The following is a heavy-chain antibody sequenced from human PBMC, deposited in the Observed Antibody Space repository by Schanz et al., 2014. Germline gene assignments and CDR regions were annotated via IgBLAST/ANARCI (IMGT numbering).Heavy chain of an antibody. CDR3: VRHGNYEFWHGPTPQFEN. V-gene: IGHV4-39*01. CDR2: LYYPRKT. CDR1: GGSISTSSRY. D-gene: IGHD3-3*01. J-gene: IGHJ4*02. Sequence: QLHLQESGPGLAKPSETLSLICSVSGGSISTSSRYWGWIRQSPGKGLEWLGCLYYPRKTHYNPSPKSQVTISLDPSKNQFSLTLTSVTAADTAVYYCVRHGNYEFWHGPTPQFENWGQGTLVTVS.